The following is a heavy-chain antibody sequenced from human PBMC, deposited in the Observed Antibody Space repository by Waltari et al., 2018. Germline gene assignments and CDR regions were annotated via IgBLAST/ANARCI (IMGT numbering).Heavy chain of an antibody. CDR1: GYTFTGYY. D-gene: IGHD4-17*01. Sequence: QVQLVQSGAEVKKPGASVRVSCKASGYTFTGYYMHWVRQAPGQGLEWMGWISSSSGGKKNGQKVQGRVTMTRDTSISAAYMELSRLRSDDTAVYYCGGPDGDADYWGRGTLVTVSS. V-gene: IGHV1-2*02. CDR3: GGPDGDADY. J-gene: IGHJ4*02. CDR2: ISSSSGGK.